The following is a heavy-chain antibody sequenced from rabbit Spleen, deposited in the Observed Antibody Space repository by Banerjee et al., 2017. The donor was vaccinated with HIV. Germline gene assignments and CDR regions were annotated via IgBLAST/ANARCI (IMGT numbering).Heavy chain of an antibody. CDR1: GFSFSSGYY. CDR2: INMVTGKS. V-gene: IGHV1S40*01. Sequence: QSLEESGGDLVKPGASLTVTCKASGFSFSSGYYMSWVRQAPGKGLEWITCINMVTGKSVYASWAKGRFIMSRTSSTKVTLQMTSLTAADTATYFCARNANGGWDLWGPGTLVTVS. D-gene: IGHD4-1*01. J-gene: IGHJ4*01. CDR3: ARNANGGWDL.